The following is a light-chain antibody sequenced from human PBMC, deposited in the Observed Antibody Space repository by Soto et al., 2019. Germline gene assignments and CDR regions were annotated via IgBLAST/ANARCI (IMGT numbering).Light chain of an antibody. CDR3: QQRSNWPVT. V-gene: IGKV3D-20*02. Sequence: EIVLTQSPGTLSLSPGERATLSCRASQSISSSYLAWFQQKPGQAPRLLISGAAFSRATGIPDRFSGSGSGTDFTLTISSLEPEDFAVYYCQQRSNWPVTFGQGTRLEIK. CDR1: QSISSSY. CDR2: GAAF. J-gene: IGKJ5*01.